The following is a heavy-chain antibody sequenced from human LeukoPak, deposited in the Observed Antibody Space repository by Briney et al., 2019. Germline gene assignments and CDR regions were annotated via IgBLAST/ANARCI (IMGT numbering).Heavy chain of an antibody. V-gene: IGHV3-30*18. CDR1: GFTFSSYG. Sequence: PGGSLRLSCAASGFTFSSYGMHWVRQAPGKGLEWVAVISYDGSNKYYADSVKGRFTISRDNSKNTLYLQMNSLRAEDTAVYYCVKDRRYAPLFTISNYFDYWGQGTLVTVSS. CDR3: VKDRRYAPLFTISNYFDY. CDR2: ISYDGSNK. J-gene: IGHJ4*02. D-gene: IGHD3-3*01.